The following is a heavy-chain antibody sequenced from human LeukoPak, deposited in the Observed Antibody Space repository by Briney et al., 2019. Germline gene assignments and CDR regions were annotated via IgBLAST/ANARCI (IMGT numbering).Heavy chain of an antibody. J-gene: IGHJ4*02. Sequence: ETLSLTCAVYGGSFSGFYWSWIRQPPGKGLEWVSAISGSGGSTYYADSVKGRFTISRDNSRNTLYLQMNSLRAEDTAVYYCAKGMVRGGGGDYWGQGTLVTVSS. CDR3: AKGMVRGGGGDY. D-gene: IGHD3-10*01. CDR2: ISGSGGST. CDR1: GGSFSGFY. V-gene: IGHV3-23*01.